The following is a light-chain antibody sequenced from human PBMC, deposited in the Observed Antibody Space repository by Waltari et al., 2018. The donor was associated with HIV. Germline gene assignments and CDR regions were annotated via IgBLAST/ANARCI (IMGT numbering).Light chain of an antibody. CDR3: GTDHGSGSNFVYR. V-gene: IGLV9-49*01. J-gene: IGLJ2*01. CDR1: SGSRNNK. Sequence: QPVLTQPPSASASLAASVTLTSTLTSGSRNNKVDAYHERPGKGPRCVMRVGHGGIVGSKGDDIPVRFSVLGSGLNRFLIIKNIQEEDESDYHCGTDHGSGSNFVYRFGGGTKLTVL. CDR2: VGHGGIVG.